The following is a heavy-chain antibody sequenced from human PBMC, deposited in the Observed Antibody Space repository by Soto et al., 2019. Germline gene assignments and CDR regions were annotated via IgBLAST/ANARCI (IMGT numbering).Heavy chain of an antibody. CDR1: GFTFSSYS. D-gene: IGHD3-22*01. J-gene: IGHJ6*02. CDR2: ISSSSSYI. V-gene: IGHV3-21*01. Sequence: GGSLRLSCAASGFTFSSYSMNCVRQAPGKGLEWVSSISSSSSYIYYADSVKGRFTISRDNAKNSLYLQMNSLRAEDTAVYYCARDRYDSSGYGYYYYYYGMDVWGQGTTVTVSS. CDR3: ARDRYDSSGYGYYYYYYGMDV.